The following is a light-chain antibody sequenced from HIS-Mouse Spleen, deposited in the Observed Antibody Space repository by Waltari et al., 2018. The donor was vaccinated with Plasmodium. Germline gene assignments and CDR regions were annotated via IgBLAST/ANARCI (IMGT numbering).Light chain of an antibody. V-gene: IGKV3-11*01. Sequence: EIVLTQSPATLSLSPGERATLSCRASQSVSSYLAWYQQKPGQAPRLLIYDASNRATGIPAMFSGRGSETDFTLTISSLEPEDFAVYYCQQRSNWPLTFGGGTKVEIK. CDR1: QSVSSY. CDR2: DAS. CDR3: QQRSNWPLT. J-gene: IGKJ4*01.